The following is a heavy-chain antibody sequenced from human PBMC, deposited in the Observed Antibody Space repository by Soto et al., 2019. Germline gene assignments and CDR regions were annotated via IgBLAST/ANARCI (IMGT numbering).Heavy chain of an antibody. D-gene: IGHD2-2*01. V-gene: IGHV1-18*01. CDR2: ISAYNGNT. CDR1: GYTFTSYG. CDR3: ARLYCISSTCYLGMDV. J-gene: IGHJ6*02. Sequence: ASVKVSCKASGYTFTSYGISWVRQAPGQGLEWMGWISAYNGNTNYVQKLRGRVTMTTDTSTSTAYMELRSLRSDDTAVYYCARLYCISSTCYLGMDVWGQGTTVTVSS.